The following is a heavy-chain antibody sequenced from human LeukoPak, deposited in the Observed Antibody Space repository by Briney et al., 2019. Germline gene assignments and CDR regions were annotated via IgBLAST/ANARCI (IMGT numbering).Heavy chain of an antibody. CDR2: ISGSGDST. D-gene: IGHD2-2*01. J-gene: IGHJ5*02. CDR1: GFTFSSSA. CDR3: GVDIVVVPGAPNWFDP. Sequence: PGGSLRLSCAASGFTFSSSAMSWVRQAPGKGLQWVSAISGSGDSTYYADSVKGRFTISRDNSKNPLYLQMNSLRAEDTAVYYCGVDIVVVPGAPNWFDPWGQGTLVTVSS. V-gene: IGHV3-23*01.